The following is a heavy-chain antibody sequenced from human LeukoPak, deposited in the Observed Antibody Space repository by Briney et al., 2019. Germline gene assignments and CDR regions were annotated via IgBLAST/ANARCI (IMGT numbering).Heavy chain of an antibody. CDR2: IYHSGST. V-gene: IGHV4-30-2*01. CDR1: GGSISSGGYS. CDR3: ARIYGDYANLIDY. J-gene: IGHJ4*02. Sequence: SQTLSLTCAVSGGSISSGGYSWSWIRQPPGKGLEWIGYIYHSGSTYYNPSLKSRVTISVDRSKNQFSLKLSSVTAADTAVYYCARIYGDYANLIDYWGQGTLVTVSS. D-gene: IGHD4-17*01.